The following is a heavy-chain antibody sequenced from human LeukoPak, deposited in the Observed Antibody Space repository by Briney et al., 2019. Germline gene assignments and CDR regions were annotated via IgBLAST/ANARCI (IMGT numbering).Heavy chain of an antibody. V-gene: IGHV3-33*01. CDR3: ARGSGAYYNWIDP. D-gene: IGHD3-3*01. J-gene: IGHJ5*02. CDR2: TWYDGNNK. CDR1: GFTFSSYG. Sequence: GGSLRLSCAASGFTFSSYGMHWVRQAPGKGLEWVAVTWYDGNNKYYGDSVKGRFTISRDNSKNTLYLQMNSLRAEDTAVYYCARGSGAYYNWIDPWGQGTLVTVSS.